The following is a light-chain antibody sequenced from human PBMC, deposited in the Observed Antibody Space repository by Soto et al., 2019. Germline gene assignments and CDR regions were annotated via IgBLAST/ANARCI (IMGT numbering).Light chain of an antibody. Sequence: QSALTQPASVSGSPGQSITISCTGTTSDVGGYNYVSWYQHHPGKAPKLMIYEVSNRPSGVSNRFSGSKSGNTASLTISGLQAEDEADYYCSSYIISSTYVFGTGTKLTVL. CDR1: TSDVGGYNY. CDR2: EVS. CDR3: SSYIISSTYV. V-gene: IGLV2-14*01. J-gene: IGLJ1*01.